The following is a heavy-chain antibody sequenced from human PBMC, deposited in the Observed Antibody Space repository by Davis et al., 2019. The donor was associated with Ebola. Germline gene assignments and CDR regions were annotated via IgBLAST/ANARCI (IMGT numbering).Heavy chain of an antibody. V-gene: IGHV3-30*18. CDR3: AKDGPELVAAFDI. CDR1: GFTFSSYG. J-gene: IGHJ3*02. D-gene: IGHD1-14*01. Sequence: GGSLRLSCAASGFTFSSYGMHWVRQAPGKGLEWVAVMSYDGDNNYHADSVQGRFTISRDNSKNTLYLQMNSLRAEDTAVYYCAKDGPELVAAFDIWGQGTMVTVSS. CDR2: MSYDGDNN.